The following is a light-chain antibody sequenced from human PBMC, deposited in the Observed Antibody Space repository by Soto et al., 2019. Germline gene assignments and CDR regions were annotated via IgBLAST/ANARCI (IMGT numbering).Light chain of an antibody. V-gene: IGKV3-15*01. CDR1: QSVSSN. J-gene: IGKJ5*01. CDR3: QQYNNWPPSIT. CDR2: GAS. Sequence: EIVMTQSPATLSVSPGERATLSCRASQSVSSNLAWYQQKPGQAPRLLIYGASTRATGIPARFSGSGSGTEFTXTISSLQSEDFAVYYCQQYNNWPPSITFGQGTRLEIK.